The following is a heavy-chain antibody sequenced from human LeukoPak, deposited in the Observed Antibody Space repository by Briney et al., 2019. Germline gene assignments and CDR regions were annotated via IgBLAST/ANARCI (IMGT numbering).Heavy chain of an antibody. Sequence: ASVKVSCKASGYTFTGYYMHWVRQAPGQGLEWMGWMNPNSGNTGYAQKFQGRVTITRNTSISTAYMELSSLRSEDTAVYYCARGSAYDDVVFDYWGQGTLVTVSS. CDR3: ARGSAYDDVVFDY. D-gene: IGHD5-12*01. CDR1: GYTFTGYY. J-gene: IGHJ4*02. V-gene: IGHV1-8*02. CDR2: MNPNSGNT.